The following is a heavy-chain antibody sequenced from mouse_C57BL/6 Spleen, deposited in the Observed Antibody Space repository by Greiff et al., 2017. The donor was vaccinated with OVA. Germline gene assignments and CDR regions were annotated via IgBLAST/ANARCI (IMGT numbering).Heavy chain of an antibody. CDR3: AIFPSYYDGSSWYAMDY. D-gene: IGHD1-1*01. J-gene: IGHJ4*01. CDR2: IYPGSGST. Sequence: QVQLQQPGAELVKPGASVKMSCKASGYTFTSYWITWVKQRPGQGLEWIGDIYPGSGSTNYNEKFKSKATLTVDTSSSTAYMQLSSLTSEDSAVYYCAIFPSYYDGSSWYAMDYWGQGTSVTVSS. CDR1: GYTFTSYW. V-gene: IGHV1-55*01.